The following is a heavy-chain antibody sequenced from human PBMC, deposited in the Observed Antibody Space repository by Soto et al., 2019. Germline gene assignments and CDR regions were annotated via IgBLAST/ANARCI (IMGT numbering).Heavy chain of an antibody. CDR1: SDSMNSGGDY. D-gene: IGHD6-6*01. Sequence: SEPLSLTCSVSSDSMNSGGDYWSWIRQHPGKGLEWMGYIYSDGDTYYNPSLKRRVTISVDTSKNQFSLNLTSVTGADTAVYYCARRGGSSSGYYYYAFDVWGQGTKVTVSS. V-gene: IGHV4-31*03. CDR3: ARRGGSSSGYYYYAFDV. CDR2: IYSDGDT. J-gene: IGHJ6*02.